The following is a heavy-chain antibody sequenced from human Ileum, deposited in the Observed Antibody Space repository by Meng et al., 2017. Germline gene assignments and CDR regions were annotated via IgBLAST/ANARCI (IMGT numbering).Heavy chain of an antibody. CDR2: NHHSGST. D-gene: IGHD4-23*01. Sequence: SETLSLTCSVSGYSISSGYYWGWLRLPPGKGLEWIANNHHSGSTFYHPSLKSRVTISLDTSENQFSLKLKSVAAADTAVYYCARGTGNYGGKFDYWGQGTLVTVSS. CDR1: GYSISSGYY. CDR3: ARGTGNYGGKFDY. V-gene: IGHV4-38-2*02. J-gene: IGHJ4*02.